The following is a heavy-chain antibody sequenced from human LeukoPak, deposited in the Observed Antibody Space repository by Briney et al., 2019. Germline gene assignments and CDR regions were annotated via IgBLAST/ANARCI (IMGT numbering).Heavy chain of an antibody. CDR3: ASSPGYSSYFDY. CDR2: ISSSGSTI. J-gene: IGHJ4*02. V-gene: IGHV3-48*03. CDR1: GFTFSSYE. D-gene: IGHD6-19*01. Sequence: GGSLRLSCAASGFTFSSYEMNWVRQAPGKGLEWVSYISSSGSTIYYADSVKGRFTISGDNAKNSLYLQMNSLRAEDTAVYYCASSPGYSSYFDYWGQGTLVTVSS.